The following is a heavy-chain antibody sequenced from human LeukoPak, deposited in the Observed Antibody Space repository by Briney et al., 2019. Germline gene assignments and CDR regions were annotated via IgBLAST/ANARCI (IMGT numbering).Heavy chain of an antibody. CDR2: ISYTSTYI. CDR3: ARYGADCFDY. J-gene: IGHJ4*02. D-gene: IGHD4/OR15-4a*01. CDR1: GFTFSRYS. Sequence: GGSLRLSCAASGFTFSRYSMNWVRQAPGKGLEGVASISYTSTYILYAASLKGRFTISRDNAENSLYLQMNSLRVEDTAVYYCARYGADCFDYWGQGTLVTVSS. V-gene: IGHV3-21*01.